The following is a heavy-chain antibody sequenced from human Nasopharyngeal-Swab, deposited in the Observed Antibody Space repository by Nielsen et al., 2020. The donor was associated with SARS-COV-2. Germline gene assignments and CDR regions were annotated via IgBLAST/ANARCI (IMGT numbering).Heavy chain of an antibody. J-gene: IGHJ4*02. CDR2: INAGNGYT. D-gene: IGHD3-3*01. Sequence: ASVKVSCKASGYTFTTYPIHWVRQAPGQRLEWMGWINAGNGYTKYSQKFQGRVTITRDTSASTAYMELSSLRSEDTAVYYCARGRGAIFGVVITPYFDYWGQGTLVTVSS. V-gene: IGHV1-3*01. CDR3: ARGRGAIFGVVITPYFDY. CDR1: GYTFTTYP.